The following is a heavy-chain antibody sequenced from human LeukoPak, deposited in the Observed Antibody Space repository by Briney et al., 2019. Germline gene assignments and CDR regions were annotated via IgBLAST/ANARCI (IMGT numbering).Heavy chain of an antibody. CDR3: ARTYYDFWSGYYYYFDY. J-gene: IGHJ4*02. Sequence: GESLKISCKGSGYNFTTYWIGWVRQMPGKGLEWMGIIYPGDSDTRYSPSFQGQVTISADKSISTAYLQWSSLKASDTAMYYCARTYYDFWSGYYYYFDYWGQGTLVTVSS. D-gene: IGHD3-3*01. CDR1: GYNFTTYW. V-gene: IGHV5-51*01. CDR2: IYPGDSDT.